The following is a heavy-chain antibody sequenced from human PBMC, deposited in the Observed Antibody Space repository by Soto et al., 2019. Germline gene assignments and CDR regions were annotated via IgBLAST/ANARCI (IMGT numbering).Heavy chain of an antibody. V-gene: IGHV3-74*01. CDR2: IKSDGSST. D-gene: IGHD4-17*01. Sequence: GGSLRLSCAASGFTFSNHWMDWVRQAPGKGLEWVSRIKSDGSSTYYADSVKGRFTISRDNAKNTLYLQMNSLRVEDTAVYYCGRVRGDYGGNVGCWGQGTLVTVSS. CDR3: GRVRGDYGGNVGC. J-gene: IGHJ4*02. CDR1: GFTFSNHW.